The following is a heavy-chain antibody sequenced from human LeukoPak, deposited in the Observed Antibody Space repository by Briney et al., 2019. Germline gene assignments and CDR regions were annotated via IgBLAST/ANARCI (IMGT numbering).Heavy chain of an antibody. CDR1: GFTFSDYY. V-gene: IGHV3-11*05. D-gene: IGHD2-15*01. CDR3: ARDREVVAFDI. Sequence: TGGSLGLSCAASGFTFSDYYMSWIRQPPGKGLEWVSYISGSTTYTNYADSVRDRFTISRDNSKNSLYLQMNSLRAEDTAVYYCARDREVVAFDIWGQGTMVTVSS. CDR2: ISGSTTYT. J-gene: IGHJ3*02.